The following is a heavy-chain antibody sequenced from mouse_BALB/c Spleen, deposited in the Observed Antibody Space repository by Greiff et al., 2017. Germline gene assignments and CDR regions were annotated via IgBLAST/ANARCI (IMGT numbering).Heavy chain of an antibody. CDR3: ARGGTWFAY. CDR2: IRYSGST. Sequence: EVQLQESGPGLVKPSQSLSLTCTVTGYSITSDYAWYWIRQFPGNTLEWMGYIRYSGSTSYNPSLKSRISINRDTSKNQFFLQLNSVTTEDTATYYCARGGTWFAYWGQGTLVTVSA. J-gene: IGHJ3*01. V-gene: IGHV3-2*02. CDR1: GYSITSDYA.